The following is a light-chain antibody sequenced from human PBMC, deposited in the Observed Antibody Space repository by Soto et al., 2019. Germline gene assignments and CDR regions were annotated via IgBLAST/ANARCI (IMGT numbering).Light chain of an antibody. J-gene: IGLJ1*01. V-gene: IGLV2-8*01. CDR1: SSDFGGYNY. CDR2: EVN. Sequence: QSVLTQPPSASGSPGQSVAISCTGTSSDFGGYNYVSWYQQHPGKAPKLMIYEVNKRPSGLPDRFSGSKSGNTASLTVSGLQAEDEADYYCSSYAGSSNVFGTGTKVTVL. CDR3: SSYAGSSNV.